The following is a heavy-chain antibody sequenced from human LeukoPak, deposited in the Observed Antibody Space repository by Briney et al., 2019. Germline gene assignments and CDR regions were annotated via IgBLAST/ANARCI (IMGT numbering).Heavy chain of an antibody. CDR1: GFTFSSYW. CDR3: VRSYCTSTTASCYGWFDP. V-gene: IGHV3-74*01. CDR2: INSDGRST. J-gene: IGHJ5*02. Sequence: GSLRLSCAGSGFTFSSYWMHWVRQAPGKGLVWVSRINSDGRSTSYADSVKGRLTISRDNAKNTLYLQMDSLRAEDTAMYYCVRSYCTSTTASCYGWFDPWGQGTLVTVSS. D-gene: IGHD2-2*01.